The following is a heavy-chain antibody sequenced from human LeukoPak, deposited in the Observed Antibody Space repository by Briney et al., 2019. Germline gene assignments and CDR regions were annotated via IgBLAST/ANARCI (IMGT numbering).Heavy chain of an antibody. CDR1: GYSISSGYY. CDR3: ARVIWSGSYSDY. CDR2: IYHSGST. Sequence: SETLSLTCAVSGYSISSGYYWGWIRQPPGKGLEWIGSIYHSGSTYYNPSLKSRVTISVDTSKNQFSLKLSSVTAADTAVYYCARVIWSGSYSDYRGQGTLVTVSS. J-gene: IGHJ4*02. V-gene: IGHV4-38-2*01. D-gene: IGHD3-3*01.